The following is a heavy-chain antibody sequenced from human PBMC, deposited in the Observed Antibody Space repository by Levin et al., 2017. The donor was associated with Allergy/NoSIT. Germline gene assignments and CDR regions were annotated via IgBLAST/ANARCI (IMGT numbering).Heavy chain of an antibody. CDR1: GGSISSYY. D-gene: IGHD3-22*01. J-gene: IGHJ2*01. Sequence: PSETLSLTCTVSGGSISSYYWSWIRQPAGKGLEWIGRIYTSGSTNYNPSLKSRVTMSVDTSKNQFSLKLSSVTAADTAVYYCARDHDYYDSSGYYGAGYFDLWGRGTLVTVSS. CDR2: IYTSGST. CDR3: ARDHDYYDSSGYYGAGYFDL. V-gene: IGHV4-4*07.